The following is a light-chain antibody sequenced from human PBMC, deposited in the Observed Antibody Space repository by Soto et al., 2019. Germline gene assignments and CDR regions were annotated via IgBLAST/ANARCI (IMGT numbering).Light chain of an antibody. V-gene: IGLV1-44*01. CDR3: AAWDDSLNGPRYV. CDR1: SSNIGSNT. CDR2: SNN. Sequence: QSVLTQPLSASGTPGQRVTISCSGSSSNIGSNTVNWYQQLPGTAPKLLIYSNNQRPSGVPDRFSGSKSGTSASLAISGLQSEDEADYYCAAWDDSLNGPRYVFGTGTKVTVL. J-gene: IGLJ1*01.